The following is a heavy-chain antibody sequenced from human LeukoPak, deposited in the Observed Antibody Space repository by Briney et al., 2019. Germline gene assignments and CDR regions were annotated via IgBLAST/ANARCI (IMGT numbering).Heavy chain of an antibody. CDR3: ARDRLGATIFDY. J-gene: IGHJ4*02. CDR1: GYTFTSYD. Sequence: ASVKVSCKASGYTFTSYDINWVRQATGQGLEWMGWINPNSGGTNYAQKFQGRVTMTRDTSISTAYMELSRLRSDDTAVYYCARDRLGATIFDYWGQGTLVTVSS. CDR2: INPNSGGT. V-gene: IGHV1-2*02. D-gene: IGHD1-26*01.